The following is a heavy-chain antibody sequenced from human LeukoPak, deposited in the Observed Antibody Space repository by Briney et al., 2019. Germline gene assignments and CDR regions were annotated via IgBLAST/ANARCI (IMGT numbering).Heavy chain of an antibody. CDR3: ARTSGYSSSWYTY. CDR2: INHSGST. Sequence: SETLSLTCAVYGGSFSGYYWSWIRQPPGKGLEWIGEINHSGSTNYNPSFKSRVTISVDTSKNLFSLKLSSVTAADTAVYYCARTSGYSSSWYTYWGQGTLVTVSS. J-gene: IGHJ4*02. CDR1: GGSFSGYY. D-gene: IGHD6-13*01. V-gene: IGHV4-34*01.